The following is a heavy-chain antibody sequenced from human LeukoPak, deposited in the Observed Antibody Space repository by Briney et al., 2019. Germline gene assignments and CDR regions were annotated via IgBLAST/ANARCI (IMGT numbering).Heavy chain of an antibody. V-gene: IGHV3-23*01. CDR1: GFSFSNYV. CDR2: ISGSGVTS. Sequence: GGSLRLSCAASGFSFSNYVMAWVRQAPGKGLEWVSVISGSGVTSYHADSVNGRFTVSRDNSESTLYLQMNSLRAEDTAVYYCAKGDSGSLRRDYFDYWGQGTLVTVSS. J-gene: IGHJ4*02. CDR3: AKGDSGSLRRDYFDY. D-gene: IGHD6-19*01.